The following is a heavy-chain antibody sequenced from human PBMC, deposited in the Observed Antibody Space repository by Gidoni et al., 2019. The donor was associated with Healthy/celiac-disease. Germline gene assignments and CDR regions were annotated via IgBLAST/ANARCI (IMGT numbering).Heavy chain of an antibody. V-gene: IGHV4-31*03. J-gene: IGHJ4*02. CDR1: GGSIISGGYY. Sequence: QVQLQESGPGLVKPSQTLSLTCTVSGGSIISGGYYWSWIRQHPGKSLEWIGYIYFSGSTYYNPSLKSRVTISVATSKNQFSLKLSSVTAADTAVYYCAGHEGIRLDYWGQGTLVTVSS. CDR3: AGHEGIRLDY. CDR2: IYFSGST.